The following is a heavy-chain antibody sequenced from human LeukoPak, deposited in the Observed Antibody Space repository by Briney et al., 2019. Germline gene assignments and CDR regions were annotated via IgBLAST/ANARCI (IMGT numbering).Heavy chain of an antibody. J-gene: IGHJ4*02. D-gene: IGHD2-21*01. CDR2: ISAYNGNT. Sequence: LWASVKVSCKASGYTFTSYGISWVQQAPGQGLEWMGWISAYNGNTNYAQKLQGRVTMTTDTSTSTAYMELRGLRSDDTAVYYCARTYHPYGGKDSRRGGPLNGFDYWGQGTLVTVSS. V-gene: IGHV1-18*01. CDR1: GYTFTSYG. CDR3: ARTYHPYGGKDSRRGGPLNGFDY.